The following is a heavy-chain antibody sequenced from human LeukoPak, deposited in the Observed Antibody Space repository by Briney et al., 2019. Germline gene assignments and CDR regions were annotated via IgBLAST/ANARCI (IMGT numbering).Heavy chain of an antibody. CDR2: IYTSGST. D-gene: IGHD3-3*01. V-gene: IGHV4-4*07. CDR1: GGSISSYY. CDR3: ASAEWSRSAEYFQH. Sequence: SETLSLTCTVSGGSISSYYWSWIRQPAGKGLEWIGRIYTSGSTNYNPSLKSRVTMSVDTSKNQFSLKLSSVTAADTAVYYCASAEWSRSAEYFQHWGQGTLVTVSS. J-gene: IGHJ1*01.